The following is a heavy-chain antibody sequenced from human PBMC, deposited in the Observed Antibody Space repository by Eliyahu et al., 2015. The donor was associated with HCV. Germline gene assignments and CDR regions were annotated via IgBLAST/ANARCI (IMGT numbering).Heavy chain of an antibody. CDR2: IKSKADGGTT. V-gene: IGHV3-15*01. CDR1: GIVFKTAW. CDR3: ATNSYFDY. J-gene: IGHJ4*02. D-gene: IGHD4-11*01. Sequence: EVRLVXSGGGXVKPGGSLRXXCATSGIVFKTAWMSWVRQAPGKGLEWVGRIKSKADGGTTDFAAPVKGRFIISRDDLKQTVYLQMNSLRTEDTAVYYCATNSYFDYWGQGTPVTVSS.